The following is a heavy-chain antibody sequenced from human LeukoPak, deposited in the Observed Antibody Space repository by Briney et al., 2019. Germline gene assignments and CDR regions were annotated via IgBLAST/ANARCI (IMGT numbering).Heavy chain of an antibody. CDR3: ARWFGSGRKWFDP. J-gene: IGHJ5*02. V-gene: IGHV4-31*03. CDR1: GGSISSGGYY. Sequence: PSETLSLTCTVSGGSISSGGYYWSWIRQHPGKGLEWIGYIYYSGSTYYNPSLKSRVTISVDTSKNQFSLKLSSVTAADTAVYYCARWFGSGRKWFDPWGQGTLSPSPQ. D-gene: IGHD3-10*01. CDR2: IYYSGST.